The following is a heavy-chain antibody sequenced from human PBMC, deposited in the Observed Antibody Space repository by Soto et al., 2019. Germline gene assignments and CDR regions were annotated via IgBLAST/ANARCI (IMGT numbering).Heavy chain of an antibody. V-gene: IGHV1-46*01. CDR2: INPSGGST. CDR1: GYTFTSYY. CDR3: AIDTGTSSRFGY. D-gene: IGHD4-17*01. Sequence: QVQLVQSGAEVKKPGASVKVSCKASGYTFTSYYMHWVRQAPGQGLEWMGIINPSGGSTSYAQKFQDTXXMXRXXATSTVYMELSSLRSEDTAVYYCAIDTGTSSRFGYWGQGTLVTVSS. J-gene: IGHJ4*02.